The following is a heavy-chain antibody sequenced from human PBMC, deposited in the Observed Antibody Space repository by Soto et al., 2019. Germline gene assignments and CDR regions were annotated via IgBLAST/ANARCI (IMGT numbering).Heavy chain of an antibody. J-gene: IGHJ5*02. CDR3: ARDRTDSGYYTNWLDP. CDR2: IIPIFGTT. Sequence: SVKVSCKASGGTFGSDAITWVRQAPGRGLEWVGRIIPIFGTTNYAQNLQGRVTISADKSTLTSYMELHSLTSDDTALYYCARDRTDSGYYTNWLDPWGQGTQVTVSS. V-gene: IGHV1-69*06. D-gene: IGHD3-22*01. CDR1: GGTFGSDA.